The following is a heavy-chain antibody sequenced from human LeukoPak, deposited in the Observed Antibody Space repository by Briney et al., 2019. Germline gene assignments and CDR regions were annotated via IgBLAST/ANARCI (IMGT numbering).Heavy chain of an antibody. J-gene: IGHJ4*02. Sequence: PGGSLRLSCAASGFTFSSYDFHWVRQGTGKGLEWVLSIGTGGNTYYLASVKGRFTISRDNAKDSLYLRMNNLRVEDTALYYCTRGSPHGFDYWGQGTLVTVSS. CDR1: GFTFSSYD. CDR3: TRGSPHGFDY. CDR2: IGTGGNT. V-gene: IGHV3-13*01.